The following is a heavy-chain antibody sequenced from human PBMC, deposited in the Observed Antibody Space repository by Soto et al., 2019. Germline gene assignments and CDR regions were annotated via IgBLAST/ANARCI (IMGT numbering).Heavy chain of an antibody. CDR3: ARDPSSALGAIFGVVTPIDV. CDR2: ISAYNGNT. Sequence: ASVKVSCKASGYTFTSYGISWVRQAPGQGLEWMGWISAYNGNTNYAQKLQGRVTMTTDTSTSTAYMELRSLRSDDTAVYYCARDPSSALGAIFGVVTPIDVWGQVTTVTFSS. CDR1: GYTFTSYG. J-gene: IGHJ6*02. D-gene: IGHD3-3*01. V-gene: IGHV1-18*01.